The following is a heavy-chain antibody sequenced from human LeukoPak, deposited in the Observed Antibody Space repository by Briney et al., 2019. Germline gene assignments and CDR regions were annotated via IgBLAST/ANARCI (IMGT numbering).Heavy chain of an antibody. CDR2: ISYSGST. V-gene: IGHV4-59*01. Sequence: SETLSLTCIVSGGSISSYYWNWVRQPPGKEPEWIEYISYSGSTSYNPSLKSRVTMSVDTSNNQFSLKMSSVTAADTAVYYCARGFLHGSPDCWGQGTLVTVSS. CDR1: GGSISSYY. J-gene: IGHJ4*02. CDR3: ARGFLHGSPDC. D-gene: IGHD3-10*01.